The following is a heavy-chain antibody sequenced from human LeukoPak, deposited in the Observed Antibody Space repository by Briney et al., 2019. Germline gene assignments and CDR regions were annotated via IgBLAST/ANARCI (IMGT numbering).Heavy chain of an antibody. V-gene: IGHV4-38-2*01. D-gene: IGHD1-1*01. CDR3: ARVGPLAVGTGKRVYSFDY. CDR1: GFSITSGDY. Sequence: PSETLSLTCDVSGFSITSGDYWGWIRQSPGRGLEWIGSISHSGDTYYIPSLRSRVTMSLDTSRNQSSLDLRSVSAADTAVYFCARVGPLAVGTGKRVYSFDYWGQGTLVTVSS. J-gene: IGHJ4*02. CDR2: ISHSGDT.